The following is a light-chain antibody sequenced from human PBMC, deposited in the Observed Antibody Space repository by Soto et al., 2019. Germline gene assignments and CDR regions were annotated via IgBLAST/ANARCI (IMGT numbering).Light chain of an antibody. J-gene: IGKJ3*01. CDR3: QHYGTSAL. CDR1: QSVSDMY. CDR2: AS. Sequence: EIVLTQSPGTLSLSPGERATLSCRASQSVSDMYLAWYQQKPGQAPRLLIYASNRATGIPDRFSGSGSGTYFTLTISRLEPEDCAVYYCQHYGTSALFGPGTKVEIK. V-gene: IGKV3-20*01.